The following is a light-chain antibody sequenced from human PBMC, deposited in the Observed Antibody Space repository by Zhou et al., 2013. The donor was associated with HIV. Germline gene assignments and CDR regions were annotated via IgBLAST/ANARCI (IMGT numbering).Light chain of an antibody. J-gene: IGKJ3*01. Sequence: DIQMTQSPSSLSASIGDRVTITCRASQSISSYLNWYQQKPGKAPKLLIYAASSLQSGVPSRFSGSGSGTDFTFTISSLQPEDIATYYCQQYDNLRVTFGPGTKVDIK. CDR2: AAS. V-gene: IGKV1-33*01. CDR3: QQYDNLRVT. CDR1: QSISSY.